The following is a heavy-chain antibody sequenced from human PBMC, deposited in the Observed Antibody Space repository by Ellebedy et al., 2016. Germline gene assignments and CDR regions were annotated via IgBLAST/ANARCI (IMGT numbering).Heavy chain of an antibody. J-gene: IGHJ4*02. CDR3: AKDLERGLEWSQSAFDY. CDR1: GFTFDDYA. Sequence: SLKISXAASGFTFDDYAMHWVRQPPGKGLEWVSGITWNSDRMVYADSVRGRFTISRDNAKKSLYLQMNSLRPEDTALYYCAKDLERGLEWSQSAFDYWGQGTLVTVSS. V-gene: IGHV3-9*01. CDR2: ITWNSDRM. D-gene: IGHD3-3*01.